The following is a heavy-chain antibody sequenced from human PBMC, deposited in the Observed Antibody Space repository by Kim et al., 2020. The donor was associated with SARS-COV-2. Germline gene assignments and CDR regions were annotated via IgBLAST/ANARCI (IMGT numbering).Heavy chain of an antibody. Sequence: SETLSLTCTVSGGSISSGDYYWSWIRQPPGKGLEWIGCIYYSGSTYYNPSLKSRVTISVDTSKNQFSLKLSSVTAADTAVYYCARALNYYGSGSYYAYWGQGTLVTVSS. CDR3: ARALNYYGSGSYYAY. D-gene: IGHD3-10*01. J-gene: IGHJ4*02. CDR1: GGSISSGDYY. V-gene: IGHV4-30-4*01. CDR2: IYYSGST.